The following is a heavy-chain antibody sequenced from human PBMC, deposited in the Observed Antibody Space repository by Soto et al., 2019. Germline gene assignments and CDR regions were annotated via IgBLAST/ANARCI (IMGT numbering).Heavy chain of an antibody. V-gene: IGHV4-39*01. CDR3: ARQPTGYSYARYYFDY. Sequence: SETLSLTCTVSGGSISSSSYYWGWIRQPPGKGLEWIGSIYYSGSTYYNPSLKSRVTISVDTSKNQFSLKLSSVTAADTAVYYCARQPTGYSYARYYFDYWGQGTLVTVSS. CDR2: IYYSGST. CDR1: GGSISSSSYY. D-gene: IGHD5-18*01. J-gene: IGHJ4*02.